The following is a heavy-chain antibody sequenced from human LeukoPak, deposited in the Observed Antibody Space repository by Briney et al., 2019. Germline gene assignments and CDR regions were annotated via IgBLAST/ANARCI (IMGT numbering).Heavy chain of an antibody. D-gene: IGHD2-21*02. J-gene: IGHJ4*02. CDR2: ISGSGGST. V-gene: IGHV3-23*01. CDR1: GLTFSRFA. Sequence: GGSLRLSCAASGLTFSRFAMNWVRQAPGKGLEWVSAISGSGGSTYYADSVKGRFTISRDNSKNSLDLQMNSLRAEDTAVYYCAKGMTAGGRLYYFDYWGQGALVTVSS. CDR3: AKGMTAGGRLYYFDY.